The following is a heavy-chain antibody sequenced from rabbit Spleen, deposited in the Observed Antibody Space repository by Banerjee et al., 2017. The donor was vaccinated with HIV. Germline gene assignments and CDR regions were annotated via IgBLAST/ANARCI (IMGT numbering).Heavy chain of an antibody. V-gene: IGHV1S40*01. CDR3: ARDSGTSFSSYGMDL. CDR1: GVSFTSNYY. CDR2: IDTGSSGFT. J-gene: IGHJ3*01. D-gene: IGHD8-1*01. Sequence: QSLEESGGDLVKPGASLTLTCTASGVSFTSNYYMCWVRQAPGKGLEWIACIDTGSSGFTYFASWAKGRFTISKTSSTTVTLQVTSLTAADTATYFCARDSGTSFSSYGMDLWGQGTLVTVS.